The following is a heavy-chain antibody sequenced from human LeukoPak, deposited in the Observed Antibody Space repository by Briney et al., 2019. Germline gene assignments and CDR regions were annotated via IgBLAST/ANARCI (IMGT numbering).Heavy chain of an antibody. Sequence: GGSLRLSCAASGFTFSSYDMHWVRQVTGKGLEWVSAIGTAGDTYYPGSVKGRFTISREDAKNSLYLQMNSLRAEDTAVYYCARFVFPYYGMDVWGQGTTVTVSS. CDR2: IGTAGDT. D-gene: IGHD3-3*01. CDR3: ARFVFPYYGMDV. V-gene: IGHV3-13*01. CDR1: GFTFSSYD. J-gene: IGHJ6*02.